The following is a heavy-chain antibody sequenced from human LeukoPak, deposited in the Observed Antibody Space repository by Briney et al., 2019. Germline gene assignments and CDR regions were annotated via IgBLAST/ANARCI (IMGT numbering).Heavy chain of an antibody. CDR1: GFTFDDYG. V-gene: IGHV3-20*04. CDR3: ARVMVVITPLWAFDI. CDR2: INWNGGST. Sequence: RSGGSLRLSCAASGFTFDDYGMSWVRHTPGKGLEWVSGINWNGGSTGYADSVKGRFTISRDNAKNSLYLQMNSLRAEDTAVYYCARVMVVITPLWAFDIWGQGTMVTVSS. D-gene: IGHD3-22*01. J-gene: IGHJ3*02.